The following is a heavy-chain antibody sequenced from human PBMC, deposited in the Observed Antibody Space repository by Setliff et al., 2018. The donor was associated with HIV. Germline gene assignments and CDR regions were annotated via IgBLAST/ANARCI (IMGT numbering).Heavy chain of an antibody. CDR3: ARDADYDFWSGYPHYFDY. J-gene: IGHJ4*02. Sequence: PSETLSLTCAVYGGSFSGYYWSWIRQPPGKGLEWIGEINHSGSTNYNPSLKSRVTISVDTSKNQFSLKLSSVTAADTAVYYCARDADYDFWSGYPHYFDYWGQGTLVTVSS. CDR1: GGSFSGYY. V-gene: IGHV4-34*01. CDR2: INHSGST. D-gene: IGHD3-3*01.